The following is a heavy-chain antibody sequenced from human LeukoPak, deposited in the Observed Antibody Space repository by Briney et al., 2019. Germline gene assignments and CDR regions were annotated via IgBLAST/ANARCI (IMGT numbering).Heavy chain of an antibody. CDR3: ARARIVGATTPLNY. CDR2: INHSGST. CDR1: GGSFSGYY. V-gene: IGHV4-34*01. Sequence: SETLSLTCAVYGGSFSGYYWSWIRQPPGKGLEWIGEINHSGSTNYNPSLKSRVTISVDTSKNQLSLKLSSVTAADTAVYYCARARIVGATTPLNYWGQGTLVTVSS. J-gene: IGHJ4*02. D-gene: IGHD1-26*01.